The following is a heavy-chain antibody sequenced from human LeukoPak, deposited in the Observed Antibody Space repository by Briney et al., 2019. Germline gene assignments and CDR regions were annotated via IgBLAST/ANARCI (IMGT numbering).Heavy chain of an antibody. D-gene: IGHD6-19*01. J-gene: IGHJ5*02. Sequence: SETLSLTCTVSGASIGSYYWNWIRQPPGKGLEWIGHISYTGTTNYNPSLMSRVTISLDTPKTQFSLKLSSVTAADTAVYYCARAYSSGWSDHWGQGTLVTVSS. CDR1: GASIGSYY. CDR2: ISYTGTT. CDR3: ARAYSSGWSDH. V-gene: IGHV4-59*01.